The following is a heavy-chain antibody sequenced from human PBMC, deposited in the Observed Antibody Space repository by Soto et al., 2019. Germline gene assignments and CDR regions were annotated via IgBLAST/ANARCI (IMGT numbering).Heavy chain of an antibody. CDR3: ARRGYCSSPSCYNWFDP. Sequence: GGSLRLSCKGSGYSFTSYWIGWVRQMPGKSLEWMGIIYPGDSDTRYSPSFQGQVTISADKSISTAYLQWSSLKASDTAMYYCARRGYCSSPSCYNWFDPWGQGTLVTVSS. V-gene: IGHV5-51*01. D-gene: IGHD2-2*01. CDR1: GYSFTSYW. CDR2: IYPGDSDT. J-gene: IGHJ5*02.